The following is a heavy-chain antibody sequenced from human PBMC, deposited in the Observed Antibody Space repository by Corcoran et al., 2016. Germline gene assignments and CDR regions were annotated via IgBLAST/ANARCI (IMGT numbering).Heavy chain of an antibody. D-gene: IGHD2-2*01. Sequence: QVQLVESGGGVVQPGRSLRLSCAASGFTFSSYGMHWVRQAPGKGLEWVAGISYDGSNKYYADSVKGRFTISRNNSKNTLYLQMNSLRAEDTAVYYCAKVVPAATNYYYYYGMDVWGQGTTVTVSS. CDR3: AKVVPAATNYYYYYGMDV. J-gene: IGHJ6*02. CDR1: GFTFSSYG. V-gene: IGHV3-30*18. CDR2: ISYDGSNK.